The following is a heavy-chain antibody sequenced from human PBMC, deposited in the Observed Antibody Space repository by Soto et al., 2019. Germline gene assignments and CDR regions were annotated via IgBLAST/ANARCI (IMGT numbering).Heavy chain of an antibody. Sequence: QVQLQQWGAGLLKPSETLSLTCAVYGGSLAGYWWTWIRQSPGKGLEWLGEIDHRTGTNYNPSLKSRVTISLDTSKRQFSLNLTSVTAADTAVYYCARGPGRNYGPQVGYLDSWGQGTLVTVSS. D-gene: IGHD3-10*01. J-gene: IGHJ4*02. CDR2: IDHRTGT. V-gene: IGHV4-34*02. CDR1: GGSLAGYW. CDR3: ARGPGRNYGPQVGYLDS.